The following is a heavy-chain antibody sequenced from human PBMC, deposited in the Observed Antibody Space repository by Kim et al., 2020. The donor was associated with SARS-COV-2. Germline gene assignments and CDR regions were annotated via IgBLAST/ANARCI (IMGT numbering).Heavy chain of an antibody. CDR2: MNQDGSET. CDR1: GFIFTNYW. J-gene: IGHJ4*02. CDR3: ARGGSSGWPFDY. Sequence: GGSLRLSCAASGFIFTNYWMSWVRQAPGKGLEWVANMNQDGSETYYVDSVRGRLTISRDNAENSLYLQMNSLRAEDTAVYHCARGGSSGWPFDYWGQGT. D-gene: IGHD6-19*01. V-gene: IGHV3-7*01.